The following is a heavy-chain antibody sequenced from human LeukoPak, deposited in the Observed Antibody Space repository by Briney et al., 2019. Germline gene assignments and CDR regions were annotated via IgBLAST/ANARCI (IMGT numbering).Heavy chain of an antibody. CDR2: INHSGNT. CDR3: ARDLDSSGYYFVY. V-gene: IGHV4-34*01. Sequence: SETLSLTCAVYGGSFSGYYWSWIRQPPGKGLEWIGEINHSGNTNYNPSLKSRVTISVDTSKNQFSLKLSSVTAADTAVYYCARDLDSSGYYFVYWGQGTLVTVSS. D-gene: IGHD3-22*01. J-gene: IGHJ4*02. CDR1: GGSFSGYY.